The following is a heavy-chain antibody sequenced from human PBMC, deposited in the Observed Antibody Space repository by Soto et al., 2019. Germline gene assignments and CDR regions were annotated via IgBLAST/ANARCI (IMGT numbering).Heavy chain of an antibody. CDR1: GFTFSGHG. Sequence: QVQLMESGGGVVQPGRSLRLSCAASGFTFSGHGMHWVRQAPGKGLEWVGFIWFDGRNVDYIDSVKGRFTISRDNFRNMLYLQMNSLRAEDTSVYYCARWTGMTPTGGLDYWGQGTLVTVSS. D-gene: IGHD7-27*01. V-gene: IGHV3-33*03. J-gene: IGHJ4*02. CDR3: ARWTGMTPTGGLDY. CDR2: IWFDGRNV.